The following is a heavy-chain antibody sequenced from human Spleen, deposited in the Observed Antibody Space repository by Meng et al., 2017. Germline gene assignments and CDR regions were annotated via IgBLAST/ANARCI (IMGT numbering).Heavy chain of an antibody. CDR2: TYYRSKWFN. J-gene: IGHJ4*02. CDR3: VRGITVAGRFDY. CDR1: GDSVSRNIVA. V-gene: IGHV6-1*01. D-gene: IGHD6-19*01. Sequence: SCAISGDSVSRNIVAWSWIRQSPSRGLEWLGRTYYRSKWFNEYAVFVESRITISADTSKNLVSLQLSSVTPEDTAVYYCVRGITVAGRFDYWGQGTLVTVSS.